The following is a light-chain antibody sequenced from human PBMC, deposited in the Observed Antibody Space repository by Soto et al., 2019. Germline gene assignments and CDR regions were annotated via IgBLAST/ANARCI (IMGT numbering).Light chain of an antibody. CDR3: QQYGNSPQT. Sequence: EIVMTQSPATLSVSPGERSTVSCRASQSVSSYLAWYQQKPGQAPRLLIYGASSRATGIPDRFSGSGSGTDFTLTISRLEPEDFAVYYCQQYGNSPQTFGQGTKVDI. CDR2: GAS. V-gene: IGKV3-20*01. CDR1: QSVSSY. J-gene: IGKJ1*01.